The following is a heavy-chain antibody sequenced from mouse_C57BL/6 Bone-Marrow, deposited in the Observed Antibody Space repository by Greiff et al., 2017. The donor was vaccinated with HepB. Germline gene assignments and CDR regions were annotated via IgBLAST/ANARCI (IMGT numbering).Heavy chain of an antibody. CDR1: GFSLTSYG. D-gene: IGHD3-2*02. Sequence: VQGVESGPGLVAPSQSLSITCTVSGFSLTSYGVHWVRQPPGKGLEWLVVILSDGSTTYNSALKSRLSISKDNSKSQVFLKMNSLQTDDTAMYYCARHSSGYYYFDYWCQGTTLTVSS. J-gene: IGHJ2*01. CDR3: ARHSSGYYYFDY. V-gene: IGHV2-6-1*01. CDR2: ILSDGST.